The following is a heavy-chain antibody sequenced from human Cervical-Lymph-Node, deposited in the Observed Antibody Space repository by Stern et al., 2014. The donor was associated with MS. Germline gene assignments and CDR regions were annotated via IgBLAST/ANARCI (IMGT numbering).Heavy chain of an antibody. D-gene: IGHD3-10*01. V-gene: IGHV4-4*02. J-gene: IGHJ5*01. Sequence: QVQLQESGPGLVKPSGTVSLSCAVSGGSISSGNWWSWVRQPPGKGLEWIGEIYHSGSNNDKPSLKRRVTISVSKAKTRFSLKLRSVTAADTAVYYCARAYTSGSRWFDSWGQGTLVTVSS. CDR1: GGSISSGNW. CDR3: ARAYTSGSRWFDS. CDR2: IYHSGSN.